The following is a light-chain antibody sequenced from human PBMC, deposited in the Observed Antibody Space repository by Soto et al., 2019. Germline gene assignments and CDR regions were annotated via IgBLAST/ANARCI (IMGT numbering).Light chain of an antibody. CDR1: QTITSW. V-gene: IGKV1-5*01. CDR2: DAS. Sequence: VNKWPASVSGYVRDRVTMTCRASQTITSWLAWYQQKPGKAANLLIYDASSLQSGVPSRFSGSGSGTEFTLTISSLQPADYATRYCPPVSTF. CDR3: PPVST. J-gene: IGKJ2*01.